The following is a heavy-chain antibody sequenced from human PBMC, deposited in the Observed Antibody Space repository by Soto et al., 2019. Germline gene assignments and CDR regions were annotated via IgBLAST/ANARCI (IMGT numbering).Heavy chain of an antibody. V-gene: IGHV4-31*03. Sequence: QVQLQESGPGLVKPSQTLSLTCTVSGGSISSGGYYWSWIRQHPGKGLEWIGYIYYSGSTYYNPSLKSRVTISVDTSKNQFSLKLSSVTAADTAVYYCARDRALVVAATRVGYYYGMDVWGQGTTVTVSS. CDR3: ARDRALVVAATRVGYYYGMDV. D-gene: IGHD2-15*01. CDR1: GGSISSGGYY. CDR2: IYYSGST. J-gene: IGHJ6*02.